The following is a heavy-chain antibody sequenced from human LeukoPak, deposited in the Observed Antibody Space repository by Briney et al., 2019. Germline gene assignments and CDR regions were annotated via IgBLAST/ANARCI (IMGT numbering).Heavy chain of an antibody. CDR3: VGEARGY. J-gene: IGHJ4*02. CDR1: GFSFTTYW. V-gene: IGHV3-7*01. Sequence: GGSLRLSCAASGFSFTTYWMTWIRQAPEKGLEWVAHISEDGSVKYYIDSVKGRFTISRDNAKNSVYLQMNDLRVEDTAVYYCVGEARGYWGQGALVTVSS. CDR2: ISEDGSVK.